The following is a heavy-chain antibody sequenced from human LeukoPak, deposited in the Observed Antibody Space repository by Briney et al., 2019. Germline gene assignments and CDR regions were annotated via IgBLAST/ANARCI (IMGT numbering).Heavy chain of an antibody. CDR2: IYHSGTT. CDR3: ARNIVGPRQVDY. D-gene: IGHD1-26*01. CDR1: GGSISGYY. J-gene: IGHJ4*02. Sequence: NPSETLSLTCTVSGGSISGYYWSWIRQPPGKGLEWIGYIYHSGTTNYNPSLKSRVTISVDTSKSQFSLKLSSVTAADTAIYYCARNIVGPRQVDYWGQGTLVTVSS. V-gene: IGHV4-59*01.